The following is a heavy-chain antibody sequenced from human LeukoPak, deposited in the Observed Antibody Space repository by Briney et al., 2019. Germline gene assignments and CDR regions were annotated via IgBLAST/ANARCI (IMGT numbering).Heavy chain of an antibody. J-gene: IGHJ5*02. CDR3: ARSRNPGLWFDP. CDR2: INTGNGNT. Sequence: ASVTVSCKASGYTFTSHAMHWVRQAPGQRLEWMGWINTGNGNTKYSQEFQGRVTITRDTSASTVYMELSSLRSEDMAVYYCARSRNPGLWFDPWGQGTLVTVSS. CDR1: GYTFTSHA. D-gene: IGHD1-14*01. V-gene: IGHV1-3*03.